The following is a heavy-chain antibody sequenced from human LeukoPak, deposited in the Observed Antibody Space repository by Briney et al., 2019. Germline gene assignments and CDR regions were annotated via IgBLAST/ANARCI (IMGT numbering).Heavy chain of an antibody. CDR1: GYTFTSYD. CDR2: MNPNSGNT. D-gene: IGHD5-24*01. Sequence: GASVKVSCKASGYTFTSYDINWVRQATGQELEWMGWMNPNSGNTGYAQKFQGRVTITRNTSISTAYMELSSLRSEDTAVYYCASGRRDSYYYYMDVWGKGTTVTVSS. J-gene: IGHJ6*03. V-gene: IGHV1-8*03. CDR3: ASGRRDSYYYYMDV.